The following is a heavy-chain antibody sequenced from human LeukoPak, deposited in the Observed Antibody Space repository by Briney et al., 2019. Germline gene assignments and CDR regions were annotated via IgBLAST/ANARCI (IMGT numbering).Heavy chain of an antibody. V-gene: IGHV3-23*01. J-gene: IGHJ4*02. Sequence: LPGGSLRLSCAASGFTFSSYAMSWVRQAPGKGVEWVSAISGSGGSTYYADSGKGRFTISRDNSKNTLYLQMNSLRAEDTAVYYCAKDLKSGYYFGQFDYWGQGTLVTVSP. CDR2: ISGSGGST. D-gene: IGHD3-22*01. CDR3: AKDLKSGYYFGQFDY. CDR1: GFTFSSYA.